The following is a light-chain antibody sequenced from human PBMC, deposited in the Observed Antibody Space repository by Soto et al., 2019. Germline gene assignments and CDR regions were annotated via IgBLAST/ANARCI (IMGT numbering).Light chain of an antibody. Sequence: EIVMTQSPATLSVSPGERATLSCRASQRVSSNLAWYQQKPGQAPRLLIYGASTRATGIPARFSGSGSETEFTLTISSLQSEDFAVYYCQKYNTWPHTFGQGTKLEI. CDR3: QKYNTWPHT. V-gene: IGKV3-15*01. J-gene: IGKJ2*01. CDR2: GAS. CDR1: QRVSSN.